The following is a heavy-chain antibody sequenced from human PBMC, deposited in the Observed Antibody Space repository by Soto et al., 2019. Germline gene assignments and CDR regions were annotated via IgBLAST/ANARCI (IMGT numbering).Heavy chain of an antibody. Sequence: PGGSLRLSCSASGFTFSDFGMHWVRQAPGKGLEWVSIISYDGSRRHYIDSVKGRFTVSRDASRNTLYLQLNYLRPEDTAVYYCAKDIHPGRDTYHYGADYWGQGTLVPVSS. J-gene: IGHJ4*02. CDR2: ISYDGSRR. CDR1: GFTFSDFG. D-gene: IGHD5-12*01. V-gene: IGHV3-30*18. CDR3: AKDIHPGRDTYHYGADY.